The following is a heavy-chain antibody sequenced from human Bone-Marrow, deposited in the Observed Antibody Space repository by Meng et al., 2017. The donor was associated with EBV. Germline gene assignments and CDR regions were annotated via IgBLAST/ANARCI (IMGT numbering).Heavy chain of an antibody. Sequence: QGQLVESGADVKKPGSSVKVSCKASGGTLNNYAISWVRQAPGQGLEWMGGIIPIFVTPNYARKFQGRVTITADKSTSTSYMELSSLRSDDTAVYYCARVKGLGATLGYYFDFWGQGTLVTVSS. V-gene: IGHV1-69*06. CDR2: IIPIFVTP. CDR1: GGTLNNYA. CDR3: ARVKGLGATLGYYFDF. J-gene: IGHJ4*02. D-gene: IGHD1-26*01.